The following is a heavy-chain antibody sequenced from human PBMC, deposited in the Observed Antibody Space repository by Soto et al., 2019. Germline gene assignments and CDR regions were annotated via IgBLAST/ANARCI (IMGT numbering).Heavy chain of an antibody. CDR2: ISAYNGNT. Sequence: QVPLVQSGAEVKKPGASVKVSCKASGYTFTSYGISWVRQAPGQGLEWMGWISAYNGNTNYAQKLQGRVTMATDTSTSTAYMELRSLRSDDTAVYYCARDIVVVPAALNYYYGMDVWGQGTTVTVSS. CDR3: ARDIVVVPAALNYYYGMDV. J-gene: IGHJ6*02. V-gene: IGHV1-18*01. D-gene: IGHD2-2*01. CDR1: GYTFTSYG.